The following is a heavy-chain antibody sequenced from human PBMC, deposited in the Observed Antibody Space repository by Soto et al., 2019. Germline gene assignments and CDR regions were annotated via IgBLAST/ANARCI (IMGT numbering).Heavy chain of an antibody. V-gene: IGHV4-39*01. CDR3: ARHRRIQLLLLENYYYYYYMDV. D-gene: IGHD5-18*01. CDR2: IYYSGST. Sequence: SETLSLTCTVSGGSISSSSYYWGWIRQPPGKGLEWIGSIYYSGSTYYNPSLKSRVTISVDTSKNQFSLKLSSVTAADTAVYYCARHRRIQLLLLENYYYYYYMDVWGKGTTVTVSS. CDR1: GGSISSSSYY. J-gene: IGHJ6*03.